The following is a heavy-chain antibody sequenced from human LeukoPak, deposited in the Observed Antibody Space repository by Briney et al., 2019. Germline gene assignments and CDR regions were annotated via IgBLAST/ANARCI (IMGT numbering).Heavy chain of an antibody. CDR1: GYTFAGHY. Sequence: ASVKVSCKASGYTFAGHYMHWVRQAPGQGLEWMGWINPNSGGTNYAQKFQGRVTMTRDTSISTAYMEMSRLRSDDTAVYYCARVYDRWSGYSSGYYFDYWGQGTLVTVSS. J-gene: IGHJ4*02. CDR2: INPNSGGT. CDR3: ARVYDRWSGYSSGYYFDY. D-gene: IGHD3-3*01. V-gene: IGHV1-2*02.